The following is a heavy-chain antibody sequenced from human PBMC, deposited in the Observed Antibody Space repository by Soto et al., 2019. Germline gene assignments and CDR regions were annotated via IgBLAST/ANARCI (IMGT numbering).Heavy chain of an antibody. J-gene: IGHJ4*02. V-gene: IGHV4-59*01. D-gene: IGHD5-18*01. CDR2: IYYSGST. Sequence: PSETLSLTCTVSGGSISSYYWSWIRQPPGKGLEWIGYIYYSGSTNYNPSLKSRVTISVDTSKNQFSLKLSSVTAADTAVYYCARFHGYAFDYWGQGTLVTVSS. CDR1: GGSISSYY. CDR3: ARFHGYAFDY.